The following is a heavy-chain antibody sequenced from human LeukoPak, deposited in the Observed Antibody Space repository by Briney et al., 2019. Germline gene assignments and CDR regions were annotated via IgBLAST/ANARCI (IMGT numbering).Heavy chain of an antibody. D-gene: IGHD2-15*01. Sequence: SETLSLTCAVYGESFSAYFWNWIRQAPGKALEYIGEINHRGSSHYNPSLKTRVTLSVDTSKNQFSLKLTSVTAADTAVYFCARGSSFDGYCSAGACDAGYYDSWGQGTPVTVSS. J-gene: IGHJ4*02. V-gene: IGHV4-34*01. CDR1: GESFSAYF. CDR3: ARGSSFDGYCSAGACDAGYYDS. CDR2: INHRGSS.